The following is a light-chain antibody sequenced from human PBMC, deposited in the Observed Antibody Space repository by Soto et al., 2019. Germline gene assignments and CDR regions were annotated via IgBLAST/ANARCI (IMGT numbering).Light chain of an antibody. J-gene: IGLJ1*01. V-gene: IGLV2-14*01. CDR3: SSYVGDSAYA. Sequence: QSALTQPASVSGSPGQSITISCTGTSNDVGNYNYGSWFQQHPGKPPKLMIFEVTNRPSGVSHRFSGSKAGITASLTISGLQPEDEADYYCSSYVGDSAYAFGTGTKVTVL. CDR1: SNDVGNYNY. CDR2: EVT.